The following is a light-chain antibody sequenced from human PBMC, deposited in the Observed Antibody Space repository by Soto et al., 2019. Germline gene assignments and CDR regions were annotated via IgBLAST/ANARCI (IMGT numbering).Light chain of an antibody. V-gene: IGKV3-15*01. CDR3: QQYDNWPPFT. CDR2: GAY. Sequence: EIVMTQSPATLSVSPGERATLSCRASQSVGSHLAWYQQRPGQAPRLLIYGAYYRATGIPARFSGSASGTDFTFTISSLQSEDFAVYYCQQYDNWPPFTFGPWTKVDIK. J-gene: IGKJ3*01. CDR1: QSVGSH.